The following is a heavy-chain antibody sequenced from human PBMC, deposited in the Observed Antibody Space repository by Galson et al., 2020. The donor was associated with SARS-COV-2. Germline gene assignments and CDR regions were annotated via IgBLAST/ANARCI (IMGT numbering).Heavy chain of an antibody. J-gene: IGHJ4*02. CDR2: ITPTGTI. CDR1: GGSFSGYY. CDR3: ARGSRDVTMILMIATTASYYFDF. Sequence: SQASETLSLTCALYGGSFSGYYWGWIRQSPGKGLEWIGEITPTGTINSSPSLKSRVTIAKDTSKNQFSLRLRSVTAADTAMYFCARGSRDVTMILMIATTASYYFDFWGQGSLVTVSS. V-gene: IGHV4-34*01. D-gene: IGHD3-22*01.